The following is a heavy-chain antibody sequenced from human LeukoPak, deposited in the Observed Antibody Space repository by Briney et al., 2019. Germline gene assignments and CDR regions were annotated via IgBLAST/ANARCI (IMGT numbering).Heavy chain of an antibody. V-gene: IGHV4-4*02. D-gene: IGHD4-23*01. CDR1: GGSISSSSSIC. J-gene: IGHJ4*02. Sequence: SETLSLTYAVSGGSISSSSSICWTWVRQPPGEGLEWIGEIYHNGATNYNPSLKSRVTLLLDKSKNQFSLRLNSVTAADTAVYYCARNGGNSDYDYWGQGTLVTVSA. CDR3: ARNGGNSDYDY. CDR2: IYHNGAT.